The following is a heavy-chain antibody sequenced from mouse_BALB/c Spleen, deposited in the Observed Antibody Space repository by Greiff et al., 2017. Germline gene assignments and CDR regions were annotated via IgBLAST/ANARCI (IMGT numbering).Heavy chain of an antibody. CDR3: AKEWPYYGYDGFAY. CDR2: IWGDGST. V-gene: IGHV2-3*01. CDR1: GFSLTSYG. J-gene: IGHJ3*01. D-gene: IGHD2-9*01. Sequence: VKLQESGPGLVAPSQSLSITCTVSGFSLTSYGVSWGRQPPGKGLEWVGVIWGDGSTNYHSALISRLSISNDNSKSQVFLKLNSLQTDDTATYYCAKEWPYYGYDGFAYWGQGTLVTVSA.